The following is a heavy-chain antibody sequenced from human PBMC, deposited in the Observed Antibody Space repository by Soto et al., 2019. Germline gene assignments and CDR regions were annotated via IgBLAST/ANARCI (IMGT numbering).Heavy chain of an antibody. Sequence: ASVKVSCKASGNTFTGYYMHWVRQAPGQGLEWMGWINPNSGGTNYSQKFQGRVTMTRDTSISTAYMELSRLRSDDTAVYYCARGGVDIVATILFDYWGQGTLVTVSS. CDR2: INPNSGGT. J-gene: IGHJ4*02. D-gene: IGHD5-12*01. CDR3: ARGGVDIVATILFDY. CDR1: GNTFTGYY. V-gene: IGHV1-2*02.